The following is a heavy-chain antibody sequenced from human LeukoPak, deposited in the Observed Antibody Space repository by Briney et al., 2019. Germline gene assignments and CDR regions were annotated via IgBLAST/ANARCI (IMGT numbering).Heavy chain of an antibody. D-gene: IGHD6-6*01. CDR1: GGSFSGYY. CDR3: TRGLYTSPSGGYYYFFMDV. Sequence: SETLSLTCAVYGGSFSGYYWSWIRQPPGKGLEWIGDFSHSGRTSYNPSLKSRVTISVDTSKNQFSLKLTSVTAADTAVYYCTRGLYTSPSGGYYYFFMDVWGKGTTVTVSS. J-gene: IGHJ6*03. CDR2: FSHSGRT. V-gene: IGHV4-34*01.